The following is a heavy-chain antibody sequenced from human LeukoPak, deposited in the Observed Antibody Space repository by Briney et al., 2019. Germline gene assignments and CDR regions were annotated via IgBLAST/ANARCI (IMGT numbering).Heavy chain of an antibody. J-gene: IGHJ4*02. CDR3: ATTRTDFHFDC. V-gene: IGHV3-74*01. Sequence: PGGSLRLSCAASGFTFSDHWMHWVRQAPGKGLVWVSRINGDGSSTTYADSVRGRLAISRDNAKNTVYLQVNSLRAEDTAVYYCATTRTDFHFDCWGQGTLVTVSS. CDR1: GFTFSDHW. CDR2: INGDGSST. D-gene: IGHD1-1*01.